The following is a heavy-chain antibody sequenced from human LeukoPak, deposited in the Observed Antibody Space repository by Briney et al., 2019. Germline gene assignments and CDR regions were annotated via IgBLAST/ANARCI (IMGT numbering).Heavy chain of an antibody. D-gene: IGHD1-26*01. CDR2: IYTSGST. Sequence: TSETLSLTCSVSGGSIRSTTYYWGWIRQPAGKGLEWIGRIYTSGSTNYNPSLKSRVTISVDTSKNHFSLKLSSVTAADTAVYYCARGALKWELPPIRARKSYYFDYWGQGTLVTVSS. CDR1: GGSIRSTTYY. J-gene: IGHJ4*02. V-gene: IGHV4-61*02. CDR3: ARGALKWELPPIRARKSYYFDY.